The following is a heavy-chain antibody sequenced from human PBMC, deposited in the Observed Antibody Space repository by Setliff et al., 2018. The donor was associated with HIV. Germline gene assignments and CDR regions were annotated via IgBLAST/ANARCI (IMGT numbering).Heavy chain of an antibody. CDR2: IYSTGST. Sequence: PSETLSLTCTVSGGSISGHYWTWIRQPPGKELEWIGCIYSTGSTKYNPSLRSRATISVDTAKNQFSLELNSMTAADTAVYYCVRDVAATNMVRGRLYHYYYMDVWGKGTTVTVSS. J-gene: IGHJ6*03. CDR3: VRDVAATNMVRGRLYHYYYMDV. D-gene: IGHD3-10*01. V-gene: IGHV4-59*11. CDR1: GGSISGHY.